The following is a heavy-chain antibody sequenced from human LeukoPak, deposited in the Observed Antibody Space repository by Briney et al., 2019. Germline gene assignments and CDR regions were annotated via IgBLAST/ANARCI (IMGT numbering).Heavy chain of an antibody. D-gene: IGHD3-9*01. CDR3: AKEADDWYPRPFDY. Sequence: GGSLRLSCAASGFTFSTYAMHWVRQAPGKGLDWVAVISYDGSNKYYADSVKGRFTISRDNSTNTLYLQMNSLTAEDTAVYYCAKEADDWYPRPFDYWGQGTLVTVSS. J-gene: IGHJ4*02. V-gene: IGHV3-30*04. CDR2: ISYDGSNK. CDR1: GFTFSTYA.